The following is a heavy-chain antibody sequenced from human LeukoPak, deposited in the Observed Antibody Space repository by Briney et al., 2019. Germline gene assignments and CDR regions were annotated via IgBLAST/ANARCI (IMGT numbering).Heavy chain of an antibody. Sequence: PGGSLRLSCAASGFAFGTYWMTWVRQAPGRGLEWVANIKIEGTEKRYADPVKGRFTISRDNAKNSLYLQMSSLRAEDTAVYYCARRVVGGTDYFDYWGQGTLVTVSS. CDR1: GFAFGTYW. CDR3: ARRVVGGTDYFDY. V-gene: IGHV3-7*01. CDR2: IKIEGTEK. D-gene: IGHD1-26*01. J-gene: IGHJ4*02.